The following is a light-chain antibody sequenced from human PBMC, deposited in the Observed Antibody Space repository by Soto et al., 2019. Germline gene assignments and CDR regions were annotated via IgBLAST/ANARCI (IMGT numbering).Light chain of an antibody. CDR2: AAS. CDR1: QNINKY. V-gene: IGKV1-33*01. Sequence: DIQMTKSPSSLSASVGDRVTITCQASQNINKYLNWYQQKPGKAPKLLIYAASNLQGGVTSRFSGSGSGTDFTFTISGLQPADIATYYCQQHPKCPITFGQGTRLEI. J-gene: IGKJ5*01. CDR3: QQHPKCPIT.